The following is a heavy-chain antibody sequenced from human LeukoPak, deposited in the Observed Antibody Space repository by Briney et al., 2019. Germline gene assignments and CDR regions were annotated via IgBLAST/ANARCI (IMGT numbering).Heavy chain of an antibody. V-gene: IGHV3-23*01. CDR2: ISGSGDST. CDR3: AKDGSRAWDIGFQH. Sequence: GGSLRLSCAASAFTFSNYAMSWVRQAPGKGLEGVSSISGSGDSTYYADSVKGRFTISRDNSKNTLYLQMNSLRAEDTAVYYCAKDGSRAWDIGFQHWGQGTLVTVSS. CDR1: AFTFSNYA. D-gene: IGHD2-15*01. J-gene: IGHJ1*01.